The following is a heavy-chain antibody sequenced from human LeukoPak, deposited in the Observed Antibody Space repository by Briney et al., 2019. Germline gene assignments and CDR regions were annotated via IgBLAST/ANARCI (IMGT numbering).Heavy chain of an antibody. CDR3: ARDNQGNGDYLRYNWFDP. D-gene: IGHD4-17*01. CDR2: IYYSGST. CDR1: GGSISSGDYY. V-gene: IGHV4-61*08. J-gene: IGHJ5*02. Sequence: SETLSLTCTVSGGSISSGDYYWSWIRQPPGKGLEWIGYIYYSGSTNYNPSLKSRVTISVDTSKNQFSLKLSSVTAADTAVYYCARDNQGNGDYLRYNWFDPWGQGTLVTVSS.